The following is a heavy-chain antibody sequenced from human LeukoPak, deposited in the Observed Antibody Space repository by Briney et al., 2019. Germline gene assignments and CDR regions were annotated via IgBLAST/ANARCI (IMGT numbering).Heavy chain of an antibody. Sequence: GGSLRLSCAASTFTFSSYAMHWVRQAPGKGLEWVTVISSDGSNKYYADSVKGRFTISRDNSKNTLYLQMNSLRAEDTVVYYCARDGRGAFDIWGQGTMVTVSS. D-gene: IGHD3-10*01. CDR3: ARDGRGAFDI. CDR1: TFTFSSYA. V-gene: IGHV3-30*04. CDR2: ISSDGSNK. J-gene: IGHJ3*02.